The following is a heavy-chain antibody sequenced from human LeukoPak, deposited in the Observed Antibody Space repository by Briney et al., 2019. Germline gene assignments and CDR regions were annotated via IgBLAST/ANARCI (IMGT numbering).Heavy chain of an antibody. V-gene: IGHV4-39*01. Sequence: PSETLSLTCTVSGDSIISNIYWWDWVRLPPGTGLEWIGATFYTGRTFYNPSLKSRVTISVDTSKNQFSLDLNSATAADTADYYCARRRHNFDFYNVWGQGTRVLVSS. CDR1: GDSIISNIYW. CDR3: ARRRHNFDFYNV. CDR2: TFYTGRT. D-gene: IGHD3/OR15-3a*01. J-gene: IGHJ3*01.